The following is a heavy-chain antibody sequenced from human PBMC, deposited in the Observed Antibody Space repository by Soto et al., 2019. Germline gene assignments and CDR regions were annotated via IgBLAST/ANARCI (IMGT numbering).Heavy chain of an antibody. V-gene: IGHV3-74*01. D-gene: IGHD6-6*01. J-gene: IGHJ6*02. CDR2: INSDGSST. CDR3: ARGYPYSSSPYYYYGMDV. CDR1: GFTFSSYW. Sequence: GGSLRLSCAASGFTFSSYWMHWVRQAPGKGLVWVSRINSDGSSTSYADSVKGRFTISRDNAKNTLYLQMNSLRAEDTAVYYCARGYPYSSSPYYYYGMDVWGQGTTVTV.